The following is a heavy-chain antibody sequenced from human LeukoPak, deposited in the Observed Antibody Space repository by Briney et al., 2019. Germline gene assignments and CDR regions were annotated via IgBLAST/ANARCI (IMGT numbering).Heavy chain of an antibody. Sequence: QXPGXXXEXVSAISGSGGSTYYADSVKGRFTISRDNSKNTLYLQMNSLRAEDTAVYYCAKDKGYCSSTSCSPADYWGQGTLVTVSS. CDR2: ISGSGGST. CDR3: AKDKGYCSSTSCSPADY. J-gene: IGHJ4*02. D-gene: IGHD2-2*01. V-gene: IGHV3-23*01.